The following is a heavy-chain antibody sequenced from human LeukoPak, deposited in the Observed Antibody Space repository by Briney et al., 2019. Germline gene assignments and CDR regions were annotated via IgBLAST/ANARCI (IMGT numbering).Heavy chain of an antibody. D-gene: IGHD3-9*01. CDR1: GFTFSTYA. J-gene: IGHJ6*02. V-gene: IGHV3-30-3*01. CDR2: TSNDGSDK. CDR3: ARDSAVTIFFSPLMDV. Sequence: PGGSLRLSCAASGFTFSTYAMHWVRQAPGKGLEWVAVTSNDGSDKYYADPVKGRFTISRDNSKSTLSLLMNSLRDEDTAVYYCARDSAVTIFFSPLMDVWGQGTTVTVSS.